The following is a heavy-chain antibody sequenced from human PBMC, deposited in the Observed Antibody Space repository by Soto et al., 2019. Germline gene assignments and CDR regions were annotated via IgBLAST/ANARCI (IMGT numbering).Heavy chain of an antibody. D-gene: IGHD1-7*01. J-gene: IGHJ4*02. CDR1: GFSLSRKGMS. CDR2: IDWEEEK. CDR3: TRSTNRNYEYYFDY. Sequence: GPTLVNPKQTLILTCAFSGFSLSRKGMSVSWIRQPPGKALEFLALIDWEEEKFYSPSLRTRLTVSKDTSKSQVVLTLTNVDPVDTATYYCTRSTNRNYEYYFDYWGQGTLVTVSS. V-gene: IGHV2-70*01.